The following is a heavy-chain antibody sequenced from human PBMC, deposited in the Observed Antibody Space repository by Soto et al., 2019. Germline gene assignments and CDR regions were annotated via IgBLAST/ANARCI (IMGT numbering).Heavy chain of an antibody. Sequence: QVQLQESGPGLVKSSGTLSLTCAVSGVSISSSHWWTWVRQPPGKGLEWIGEIHYSGTTNYNPPLGGRVTISADKSKIQFSLNLSSVTAADTAIYYCARCAYGSYTFGIDVWGQGTTVTVSS. J-gene: IGHJ6*02. V-gene: IGHV4-4*02. D-gene: IGHD3-3*01. CDR3: ARCAYGSYTFGIDV. CDR2: IHYSGTT. CDR1: GVSISSSHW.